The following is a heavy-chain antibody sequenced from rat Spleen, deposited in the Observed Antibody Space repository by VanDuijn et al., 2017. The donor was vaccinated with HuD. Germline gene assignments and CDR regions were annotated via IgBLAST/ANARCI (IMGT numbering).Heavy chain of an antibody. D-gene: IGHD1-2*01. CDR2: MRYNGDT. Sequence: QVQLKESGPGLVQSSQTLSLTCTVSGFSLTNYSIHWVRQPPGKGLEWMGRMRYNGDTSYNSVLKSRLTISRDTSKNQVFLKMNSLQADDTGIYYCTRDLYYFDYWGQGVMVTVSS. CDR1: GFSLTNYS. J-gene: IGHJ2*01. V-gene: IGHV2-63*01. CDR3: TRDLYYFDY.